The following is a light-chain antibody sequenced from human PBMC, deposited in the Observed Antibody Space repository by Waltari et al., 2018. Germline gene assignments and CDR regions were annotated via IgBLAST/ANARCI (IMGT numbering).Light chain of an antibody. CDR2: AAS. CDR3: QQLNSYPLT. CDR1: QGISSY. Sequence: DIQLTQSPSFLSASVVDRVTITCRASQGISSYLAWYQQKPGKAPKLLIYAASTLQSGVPSRFSGSGSGTEFTLTISSLQTEDFATYYCQQLNSYPLTFGGGTKVEIK. J-gene: IGKJ4*01. V-gene: IGKV1-9*01.